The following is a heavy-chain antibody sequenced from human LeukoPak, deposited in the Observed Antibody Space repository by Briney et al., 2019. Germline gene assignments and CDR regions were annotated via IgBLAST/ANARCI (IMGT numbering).Heavy chain of an antibody. Sequence: SETLSPTCTVSGGSISSSSYYWGWIRQPPGKGLEWIGSIYYSGSTSYNPSLKSRVTTSVDTSKNQFSLKLSSVTAADTAVYYCASFFPRYPSYGSGSYRSYWGQGTLVTVSS. CDR1: GGSISSSSYY. CDR2: IYYSGST. D-gene: IGHD3-10*01. J-gene: IGHJ4*02. CDR3: ASFFPRYPSYGSGSYRSY. V-gene: IGHV4-39*01.